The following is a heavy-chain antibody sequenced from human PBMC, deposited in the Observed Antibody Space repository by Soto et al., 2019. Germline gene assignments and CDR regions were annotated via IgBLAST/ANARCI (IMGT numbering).Heavy chain of an antibody. J-gene: IGHJ4*02. CDR3: ARLPYSAYNRHFDY. V-gene: IGHV3-30-3*01. D-gene: IGHD4-4*01. CDR2: IPYDGSNK. CDR1: GFTFSSYA. Sequence: GGSLRLSCAASGFTFSSYAMHWVRQAPGKGLEWVAVIPYDGSNKYYADSVKGRFTISRDNARNSLYLQMNSLTADDTAMYYCARLPYSAYNRHFDYWGQGTLVTVSS.